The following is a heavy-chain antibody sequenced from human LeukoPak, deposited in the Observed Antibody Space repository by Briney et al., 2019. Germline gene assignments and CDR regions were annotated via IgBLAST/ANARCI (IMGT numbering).Heavy chain of an antibody. D-gene: IGHD3-22*01. V-gene: IGHV3-74*01. CDR2: IDIDGTGT. CDR3: ASGYYYDSSGYYFGLDY. J-gene: IGHJ4*02. Sequence: GGSLRLSCAASGFTFTNYWMHWVRQAPGKGLVWVSRIDIDGTGTSYADSVKGRFTISRDNAKNSLYLQMNSLRAEDTAVYYCASGYYYDSSGYYFGLDYWGQGTLVTVSS. CDR1: GFTFTNYW.